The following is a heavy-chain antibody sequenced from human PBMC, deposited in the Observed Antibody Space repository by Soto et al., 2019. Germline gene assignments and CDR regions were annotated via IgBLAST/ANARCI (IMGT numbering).Heavy chain of an antibody. CDR1: GFTFSSYG. V-gene: IGHV3-33*01. CDR2: IWYDGSNK. CDR3: ARATGIELWLGIDY. J-gene: IGHJ4*02. D-gene: IGHD5-18*01. Sequence: GGSLRLSCAASGFTFSSYGLHWVRQATGKGLEWVAVIWYDGSNKYYADSVKGRSTISRDNSKNTLYLQMSSLRAEDTAVYYCARATGIELWLGIDYWGQGTLVTVSS.